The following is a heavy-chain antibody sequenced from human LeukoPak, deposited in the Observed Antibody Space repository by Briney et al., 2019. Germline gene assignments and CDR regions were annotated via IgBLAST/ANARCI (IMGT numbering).Heavy chain of an antibody. CDR3: ASSSWWAVY. J-gene: IGHJ4*02. D-gene: IGHD2-15*01. CDR2: INHSGST. Sequence: SETLSLTCAVYGGSFSGYYWSWIRQPPGKGLEWIGEINHSGSTNYNPSLKSRVTISVDTSKNQFSLKLSSVTAADTAVYYCASSSWWAVYWSQGTLVTVSS. CDR1: GGSFSGYY. V-gene: IGHV4-34*01.